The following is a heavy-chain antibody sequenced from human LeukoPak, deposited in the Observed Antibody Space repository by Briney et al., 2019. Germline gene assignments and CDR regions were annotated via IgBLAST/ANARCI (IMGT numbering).Heavy chain of an antibody. V-gene: IGHV3-23*01. CDR2: ISGSGGST. CDR3: AVRGAYDAFDI. Sequence: GGSLRLSCAASGFTFSSYAMSWVRQAPGKGLEWVSAISGSGGSTYYADSVKGRFTNSRDNSKNTLYPQINSLRAEDTAVYYCAVRGAYDAFDIWGQGTMVTVSS. J-gene: IGHJ3*02. CDR1: GFTFSSYA. D-gene: IGHD4/OR15-4a*01.